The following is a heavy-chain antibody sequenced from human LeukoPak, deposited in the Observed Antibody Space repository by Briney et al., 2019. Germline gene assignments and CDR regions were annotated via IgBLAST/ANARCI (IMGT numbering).Heavy chain of an antibody. V-gene: IGHV1-58*01. Sequence: ASVKVSCKASGFTFTSSAVQWVRQARGQRLEWIGWIVVGSGNTNYAQKFQERVTITRDMSTSTAYMELSSLRSEDTAVYYCAREFGYCSSTSCYHNWFDPWGQGTLVTVSS. CDR3: AREFGYCSSTSCYHNWFDP. CDR1: GFTFTSSA. D-gene: IGHD2-2*01. J-gene: IGHJ5*02. CDR2: IVVGSGNT.